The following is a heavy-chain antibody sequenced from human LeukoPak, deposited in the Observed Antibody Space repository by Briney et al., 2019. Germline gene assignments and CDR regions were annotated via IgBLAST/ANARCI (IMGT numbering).Heavy chain of an antibody. CDR3: AKTTGTTSGIHFDP. D-gene: IGHD1-1*01. J-gene: IGHJ5*02. CDR1: GFTFSSFG. Sequence: GGSLRLSCAASGFTFSSFGMHWVRRAPGTGLEGVTLIRFDGNNKYYADSVKGRFTISRDNSKDTLYLQMNSLRTEDSAVYYCAKTTGTTSGIHFDPWGEGTLVTISS. CDR2: IRFDGNNK. V-gene: IGHV3-30*02.